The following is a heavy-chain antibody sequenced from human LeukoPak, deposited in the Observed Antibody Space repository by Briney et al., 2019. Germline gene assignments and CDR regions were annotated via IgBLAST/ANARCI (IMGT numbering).Heavy chain of an antibody. J-gene: IGHJ6*03. D-gene: IGHD2-15*01. Sequence: PGGSLRLSCAASGFTFSSYEMNWVRQAPGKGLEWVSYISSSGSTIYYADSVKGRFTISRDNAKNSLYLQMNSLRAEDTAVYYCARRICSGGSCYPNLYYYYYYYVDVWGKGTTVTVSS. CDR1: GFTFSSYE. CDR3: ARRICSGGSCYPNLYYYYYYYVDV. CDR2: ISSSGSTI. V-gene: IGHV3-48*03.